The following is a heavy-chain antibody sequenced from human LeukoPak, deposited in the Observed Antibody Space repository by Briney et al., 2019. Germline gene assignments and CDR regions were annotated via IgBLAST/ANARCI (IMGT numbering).Heavy chain of an antibody. Sequence: GGSLRLSCVASGFKFSSYKMHWVRQAPGKGLEWVSSISSTSTDIHYADSVKGRFTISRDNAKNSLYLQMDSLRAEDTAVYYCARDKTYTSSADYWGQGALVTVSS. CDR2: ISSTSTDI. J-gene: IGHJ4*02. CDR1: GFKFSSYK. CDR3: ARDKTYTSSADY. D-gene: IGHD6-6*01. V-gene: IGHV3-21*01.